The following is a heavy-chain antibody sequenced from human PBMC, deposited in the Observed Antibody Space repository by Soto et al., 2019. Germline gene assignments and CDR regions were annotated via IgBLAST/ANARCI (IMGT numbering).Heavy chain of an antibody. CDR1: CVSVSSGSYY. Sequence: PCETLSLTCTVSCVSVSSGSYYWSWIRQPPGRGLEWIGYIYYSGSTNYNPSLKSRVTISVDTSKNQFSLKLSSVTAADTAVYYCARSDCSGGRRRCSYSEATYVGGQGTSV. J-gene: IGHJ6*02. V-gene: IGHV4-61*01. CDR3: ARSDCSGGRRRCSYSEATYV. CDR2: IYYSGST. D-gene: IGHD2-15*01.